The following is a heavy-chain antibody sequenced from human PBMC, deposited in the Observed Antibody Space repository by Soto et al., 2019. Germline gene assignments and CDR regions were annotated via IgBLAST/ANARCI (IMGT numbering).Heavy chain of an antibody. CDR1: GGSISSGDYY. D-gene: IGHD6-19*01. CDR2: IYYSGST. Sequence: QVQLQESGPGLVKPSQTLSLTCTVSGGSISSGDYYWSWIRQPPGKGLEWIGYIYYSGSTYYNPSLKSRVTISVDTSTNQFSLKLCSVTAADTAVYYWAREPYSSGWKDYWGQGTLVTVSS. CDR3: AREPYSSGWKDY. V-gene: IGHV4-30-4*01. J-gene: IGHJ4*02.